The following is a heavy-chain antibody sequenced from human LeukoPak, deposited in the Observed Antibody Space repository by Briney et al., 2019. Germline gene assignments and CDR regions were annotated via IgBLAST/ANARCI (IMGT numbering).Heavy chain of an antibody. CDR2: LDPSGNT. CDR3: ARIRCGPTEHRCYNH. CDR1: GVSITAYH. J-gene: IGHJ5*02. V-gene: IGHV4-34*01. D-gene: IGHD2-8*01. Sequence: PSETLSLTCGVHGVSITAYHWSWIRPPPGEALEWIGDLDPSGNTFDNTSLKSRVTSSVDTSKNQVFLRLTSLTAADTAIYYCARIRCGPTEHRCYNHWGRGALVTVSS.